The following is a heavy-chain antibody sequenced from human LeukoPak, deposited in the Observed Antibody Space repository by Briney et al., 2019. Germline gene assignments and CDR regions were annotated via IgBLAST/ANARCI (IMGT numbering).Heavy chain of an antibody. Sequence: SETLSLTCTVSGGSISSSDYYWGWIRQPPGKGLKWVGSFYYTGSTSYNPSLKSRVTISVDTSKNQFSPRLSSVTAADTAVYYCARLTYYYDSSGYYYDYWGQGTLVTVSS. D-gene: IGHD3-22*01. J-gene: IGHJ4*02. CDR3: ARLTYYYDSSGYYYDY. CDR1: GGSISSSDYY. V-gene: IGHV4-39*01. CDR2: FYYTGST.